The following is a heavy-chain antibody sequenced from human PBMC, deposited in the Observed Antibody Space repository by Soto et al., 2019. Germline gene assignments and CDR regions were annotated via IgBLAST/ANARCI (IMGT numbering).Heavy chain of an antibody. Sequence: QVQLVQSGAEVKKPGASVKVSCKASGYTFTNYAMHWVRQAPGQRLEWMGWINAGNGNTKYSQKFQGRVTITRDTSASTALRDLSSLRSEDTAVYCCARGPGGHDGPGDYWGQGTLVTVSS. J-gene: IGHJ4*02. D-gene: IGHD2-15*01. V-gene: IGHV1-3*01. CDR3: ARGPGGHDGPGDY. CDR1: GYTFTNYA. CDR2: INAGNGNT.